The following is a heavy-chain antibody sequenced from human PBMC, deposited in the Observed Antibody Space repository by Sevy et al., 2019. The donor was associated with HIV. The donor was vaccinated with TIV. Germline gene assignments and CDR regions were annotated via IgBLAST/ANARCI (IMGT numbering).Heavy chain of an antibody. CDR3: TRDFYDNRPRGFDP. Sequence: SETLSLTCTVSGDSISSSFWSWIRQPPGKGLEWIGYISHSGSTNYSPSLKSRVTISVDTSKNQFSLKVNSVTAADTAVYCCTRDFYDNRPRGFDPWGQGILVTVSS. J-gene: IGHJ5*02. D-gene: IGHD3-22*01. CDR1: GDSISSSF. CDR2: ISHSGST. V-gene: IGHV4-59*01.